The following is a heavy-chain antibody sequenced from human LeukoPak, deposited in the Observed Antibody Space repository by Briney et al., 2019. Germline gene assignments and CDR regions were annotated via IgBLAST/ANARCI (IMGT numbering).Heavy chain of an antibody. D-gene: IGHD5-24*01. Sequence: GESLQISCKASGYRFNIYWIAWVRQMPGKGLELMGIIYPGDSDTRYSPSFQGQVTISADNSISTAYLQWSSLKASDTAMYYCARRGERWLQLSHWGQGTLVTVSS. CDR3: ARRGERWLQLSH. CDR2: IYPGDSDT. J-gene: IGHJ4*02. CDR1: GYRFNIYW. V-gene: IGHV5-51*01.